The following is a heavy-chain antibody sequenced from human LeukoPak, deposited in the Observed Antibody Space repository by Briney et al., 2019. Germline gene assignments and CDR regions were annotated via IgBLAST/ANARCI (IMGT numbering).Heavy chain of an antibody. CDR3: AGDGGLTGMAAAGIGY. V-gene: IGHV3-74*01. J-gene: IGHJ4*02. D-gene: IGHD6-13*01. Sequence: GGSLRLSCAASGFTFSSYWMHWVRQAPGKGLVWVSCINSDGSSTSYADSVKGRFTISRDNTKNTLYLQMNSLRAEDTAVYYCAGDGGLTGMAAAGIGYWGQGTLVTVSS. CDR2: INSDGSST. CDR1: GFTFSSYW.